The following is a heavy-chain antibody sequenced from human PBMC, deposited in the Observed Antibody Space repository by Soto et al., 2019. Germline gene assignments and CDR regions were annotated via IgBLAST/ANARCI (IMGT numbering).Heavy chain of an antibody. CDR1: GYSFTSYW. V-gene: IGHV5-51*01. Sequence: GESLKISCKGSGYSFTSYWIGWVRQMPGKGLEWMGIIYPGDSDTRYSPSFQGQVTISADKSISTAYLQWSSLKASDTAMYYCARVEYSSSWYIPGLYYYGMDVWGQGTTVTVSS. CDR2: IYPGDSDT. D-gene: IGHD6-13*01. J-gene: IGHJ6*02. CDR3: ARVEYSSSWYIPGLYYYGMDV.